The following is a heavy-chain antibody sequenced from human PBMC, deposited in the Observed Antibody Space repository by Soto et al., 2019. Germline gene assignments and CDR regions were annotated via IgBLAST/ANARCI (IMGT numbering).Heavy chain of an antibody. D-gene: IGHD3-10*01. CDR1: GFTFEDYT. CDR2: ISWDGGST. CDR3: AKDMALGGSGSYYNNYYYYGMDV. V-gene: IGHV3-43*01. J-gene: IGHJ6*02. Sequence: VLSLRLSCAASGFTFEDYTMHWVRQAPGKGLEWVSLISWDGGSTYYADSVKGRFAISRDNSKNSLYLQMNSLRTEDTALYYCAKDMALGGSGSYYNNYYYYGMDVWGQGTTVTVS.